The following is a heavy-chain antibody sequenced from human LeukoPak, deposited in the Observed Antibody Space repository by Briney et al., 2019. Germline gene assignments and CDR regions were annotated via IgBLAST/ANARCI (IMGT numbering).Heavy chain of an antibody. CDR2: VNPNSGGT. Sequence: ASVKVSCKASGYTFTGYYLHWVRQAPGQGLGWMGWVNPNSGGTNYAQKLQGRVTMTTDTSTSTAYMELRSLRSDDTAVYYCARGTTWIQLWLRDYYYGMDVWGQGTTVTVSS. CDR1: GYTFTGYY. J-gene: IGHJ6*02. CDR3: ARGTTWIQLWLRDYYYGMDV. D-gene: IGHD5-18*01. V-gene: IGHV1-2*02.